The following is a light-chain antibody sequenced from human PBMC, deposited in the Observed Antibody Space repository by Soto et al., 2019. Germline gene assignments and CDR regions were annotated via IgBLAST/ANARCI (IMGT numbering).Light chain of an antibody. CDR1: QGIGDT. V-gene: IGKV3D-15*02. CDR2: DTS. J-gene: IGKJ5*01. CDR3: QQYSSSPRT. Sequence: VVTMQSPSTLSVSPGEGATLSCRASQGIGDTLAWYQHKPGQTPRLLIYDTSTRATGVPTRFSGSGSGTDFSLTISRLEPEDFAVYHCQQYSSSPRTFGQGTRLEIK.